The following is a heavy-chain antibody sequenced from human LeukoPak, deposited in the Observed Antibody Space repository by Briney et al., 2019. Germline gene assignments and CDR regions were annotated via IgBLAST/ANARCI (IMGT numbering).Heavy chain of an antibody. CDR3: ARDLYCSNNICYYVSRQHVY. V-gene: IGHV1-18*01. D-gene: IGHD2-2*01. Sequence: ASVKVTCKASGYTFTSYGINWVRQAPGQGLEWMGWISAYNGDTNFPQKLQGRVTMTTDTSTSTAYMELRSLRSDDTAVYYCARDLYCSNNICYYVSRQHVYWAEKPLVTVSS. J-gene: IGHJ4*02. CDR1: GYTFTSYG. CDR2: ISAYNGDT.